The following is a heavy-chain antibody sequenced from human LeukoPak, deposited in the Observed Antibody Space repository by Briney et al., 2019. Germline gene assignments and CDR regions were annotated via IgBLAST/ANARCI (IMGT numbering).Heavy chain of an antibody. Sequence: GGSLRLSCAASGFPASSSYMSWVRQAPGKGREGVSVFYSGGKTYYTDSVKGRFTISRDNSKNTLYLQMNSLRAEDTAVYYCARGVVGATTGAYSFDYWGRGTLVTVSS. CDR2: FYSGGKT. CDR1: GFPASSSY. D-gene: IGHD1-26*01. V-gene: IGHV3-53*01. CDR3: ARGVVGATTGAYSFDY. J-gene: IGHJ4*02.